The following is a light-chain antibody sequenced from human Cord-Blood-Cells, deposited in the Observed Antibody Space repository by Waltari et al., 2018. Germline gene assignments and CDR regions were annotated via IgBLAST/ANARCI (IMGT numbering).Light chain of an antibody. J-gene: IGLJ3*02. Sequence: QSALTPPVSVSGSPGKSLTLSSPGTSRDVGSYNLVSWYQQHPGKAPKLMIYEGSKRPSGVSNRFSGSKSGNTASLTISGLQAEDEADYYCCSYAGSSTWVFGGGTKLTVL. V-gene: IGLV2-23*01. CDR3: CSYAGSSTWV. CDR1: SRDVGSYNL. CDR2: EGS.